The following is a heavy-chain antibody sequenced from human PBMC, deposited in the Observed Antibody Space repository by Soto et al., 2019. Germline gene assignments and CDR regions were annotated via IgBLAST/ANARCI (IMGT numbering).Heavy chain of an antibody. V-gene: IGHV5-10-1*01. Sequence: PGESLKISCQASGYSFTNYWISWVRQMPGKGLEWVGRIDPDDSYNNYSPPFQGHVTISVDKSISTAFLQWNSLKASDTGIYYCARHMKSGYLIVPGDSDYWGQGTLVTVSS. D-gene: IGHD3-22*01. J-gene: IGHJ4*02. CDR2: IDPDDSYN. CDR3: ARHMKSGYLIVPGDSDY. CDR1: GYSFTNYW.